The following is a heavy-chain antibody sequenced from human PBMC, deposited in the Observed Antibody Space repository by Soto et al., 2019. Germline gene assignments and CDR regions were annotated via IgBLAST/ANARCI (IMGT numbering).Heavy chain of an antibody. J-gene: IGHJ5*02. CDR1: GGSFSGYY. Sequence: SETLSLTCAVYGGSFSGYYWSWIRQPPGKGLEWIGEINHSGSTNYNPSLKSRVTISVDTSKNQFSLKLSSVTAADTAVYYCASGGRRYDILTGYSPRGWFDPWGQGTLVTVSS. D-gene: IGHD3-9*01. CDR3: ASGGRRYDILTGYSPRGWFDP. V-gene: IGHV4-34*01. CDR2: INHSGST.